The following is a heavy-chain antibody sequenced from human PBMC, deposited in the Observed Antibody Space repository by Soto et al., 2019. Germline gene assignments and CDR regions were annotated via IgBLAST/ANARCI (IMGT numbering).Heavy chain of an antibody. Sequence: EVQLVESGGGLVQPGGSLKLSCAASGFAFSSYSMNWVRQAPGKWLEWVSYISGSSRTTSYADSVKGRFTISRDTAKKSLFLQMNSLTDEDTAVYYCARSYNDYGCFDDWGQGALVTVSP. J-gene: IGHJ4*02. CDR2: ISGSSRTT. D-gene: IGHD4-17*01. V-gene: IGHV3-48*02. CDR3: ARSYNDYGCFDD. CDR1: GFAFSSYS.